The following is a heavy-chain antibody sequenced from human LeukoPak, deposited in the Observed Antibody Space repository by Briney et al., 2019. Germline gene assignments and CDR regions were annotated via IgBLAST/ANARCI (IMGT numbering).Heavy chain of an antibody. CDR1: GGSINSGDYY. V-gene: IGHV4-30-4*01. D-gene: IGHD3-22*01. J-gene: IGHJ3*02. Sequence: PSETLSLTCTVSGGSINSGDYYWSWIRQPPGKGLEWIGYIYYSGSTYYNPSLKSRVTISVDTSKNQFSLKLSSVTAADTAVYYCARDHYDSSGYYDESHAFDIWGQGTMVTVSS. CDR2: IYYSGST. CDR3: ARDHYDSSGYYDESHAFDI.